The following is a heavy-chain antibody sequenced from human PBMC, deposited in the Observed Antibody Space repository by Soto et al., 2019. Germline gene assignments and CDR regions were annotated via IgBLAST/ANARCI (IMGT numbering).Heavy chain of an antibody. Sequence: LSQTLSLTCAISGDSVSSNSAAWNWIRQSPSRGLEWLGRTHYRSKWYNDYAVSVRGRITINPDTSNNQFSLLLNSVTPEDTAVYYCARDSGGYSGYELFDYWGQGALVTVSS. CDR2: THYRSKWYN. V-gene: IGHV6-1*01. D-gene: IGHD5-12*01. J-gene: IGHJ4*02. CDR1: GDSVSSNSAA. CDR3: ARDSGGYSGYELFDY.